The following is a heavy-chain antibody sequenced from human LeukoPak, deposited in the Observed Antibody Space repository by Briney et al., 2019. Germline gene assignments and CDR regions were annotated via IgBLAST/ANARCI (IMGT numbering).Heavy chain of an antibody. CDR2: ISWNSGSI. CDR1: GFTFDDYA. J-gene: IGHJ3*02. V-gene: IGHV3-9*01. CDR3: EKGPQNGNDFNAFNI. D-gene: IGHD1-1*01. Sequence: PGGSLRLSCAASGFTFDDYAMHWVRQAPGKGLEWVSGISWNSGSIGYADSVKGRFTISRDNAKNSLYLQMNSLRAEDTALYYCEKGPQNGNDFNAFNIGGKGKMVTVSS.